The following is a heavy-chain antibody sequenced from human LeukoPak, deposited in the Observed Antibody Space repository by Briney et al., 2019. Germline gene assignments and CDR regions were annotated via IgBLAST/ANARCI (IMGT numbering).Heavy chain of an antibody. CDR2: ISSDGSNQ. V-gene: IGHV3-30-3*01. D-gene: IGHD3-10*01. CDR1: QFTFSPYS. Sequence: GSLSLSCAASQFTFSPYSMHWVRQAPGKGLQWVAVISSDGSNQHFADSVRGRFTISRDNSKNMLYLQMNSLRPEDTAVYYCVRDRTYYNSATYSIDYWGQGTLVTVSS. J-gene: IGHJ4*02. CDR3: VRDRTYYNSATYSIDY.